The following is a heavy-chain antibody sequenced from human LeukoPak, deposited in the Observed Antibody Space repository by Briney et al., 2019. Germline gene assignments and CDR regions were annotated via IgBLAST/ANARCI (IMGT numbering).Heavy chain of an antibody. CDR2: IYYSGST. V-gene: IGHV4-39*07. CDR1: GGSISSSSYY. Sequence: SETLSLTCTVSGGSISSSSYYWGWIRQPPGKGLEWIGSIYYSGSTYYNPSLKSRVTISVDTSKNQFSLKLSSVTAADTAVYYCARTKRIVVVVAALPYYYYYMDVWGKGTTVTVSS. CDR3: ARTKRIVVVVAALPYYYYYMDV. D-gene: IGHD2-15*01. J-gene: IGHJ6*03.